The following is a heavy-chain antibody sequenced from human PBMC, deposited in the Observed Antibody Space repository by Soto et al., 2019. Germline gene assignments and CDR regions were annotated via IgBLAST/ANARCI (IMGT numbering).Heavy chain of an antibody. V-gene: IGHV3-23*01. J-gene: IGHJ4*02. Sequence: PGGSLRLSCAASGFTFSSYAMSWVRQAPGKGLEWVSAISGSGGSTYYADSVKGRFTISRDNSKNTLYLQMNSLRAEDTAVYYCAKDRDIVVVVAATYFDYWGQGTLVTVSS. CDR3: AKDRDIVVVVAATYFDY. D-gene: IGHD2-15*01. CDR2: ISGSGGST. CDR1: GFTFSSYA.